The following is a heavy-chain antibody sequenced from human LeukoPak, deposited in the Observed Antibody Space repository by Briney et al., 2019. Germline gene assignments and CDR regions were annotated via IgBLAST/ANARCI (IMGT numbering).Heavy chain of an antibody. Sequence: SETLSLTCTVSGGSISSGSYYWSWIRQPAGKGLEWIGRIYSSGSTNYNPSLKSRVTISLDTSKNQFSLKLNSVTPEDTAVYYCARTQGYFDLWGRGTLVTVSS. CDR1: GGSISSGSYY. CDR3: ARTQGYFDL. V-gene: IGHV4-61*02. J-gene: IGHJ2*01. CDR2: IYSSGST.